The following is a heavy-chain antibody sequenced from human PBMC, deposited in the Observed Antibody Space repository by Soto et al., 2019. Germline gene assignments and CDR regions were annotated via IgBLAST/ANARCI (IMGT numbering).Heavy chain of an antibody. D-gene: IGHD4-4*01. CDR1: GGSISSYY. Sequence: SETLSLTCTVSGGSISSYYWSWIRQPPGKGLEWIGYIHYSGGTNYNPSLKSRVTISVDTSKNQFSLKLSSVTAADTAVYYCARGDLTTVTTGLDGMDVWGQGTAVTVSS. V-gene: IGHV4-59*01. CDR3: ARGDLTTVTTGLDGMDV. CDR2: IHYSGGT. J-gene: IGHJ6*02.